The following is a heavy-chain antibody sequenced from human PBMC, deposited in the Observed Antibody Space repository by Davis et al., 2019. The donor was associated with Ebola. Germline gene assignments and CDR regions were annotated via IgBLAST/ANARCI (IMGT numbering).Heavy chain of an antibody. D-gene: IGHD4-11*01. Sequence: PGGSLRLSCAASGFTFSTYAMGWVRQAPGKGLEWVSDISSGGGAPYYADSVKGRLTISRDNSKNTLYLQMNSLRPEDTAVYYCARDSDDYSFDYWGQGTLVTVSS. CDR2: ISSGGGAP. J-gene: IGHJ4*02. V-gene: IGHV3-23*01. CDR3: ARDSDDYSFDY. CDR1: GFTFSTYA.